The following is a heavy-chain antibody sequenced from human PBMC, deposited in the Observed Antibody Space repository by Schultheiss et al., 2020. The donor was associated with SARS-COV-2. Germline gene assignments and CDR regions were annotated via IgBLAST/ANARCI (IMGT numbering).Heavy chain of an antibody. CDR2: ISSNGGST. V-gene: IGHV3-64D*06. CDR1: GFTFSSYA. J-gene: IGHJ6*02. CDR3: ARDYYDSSGHYYYYYGMDV. D-gene: IGHD3-22*01. Sequence: GESLKISCSASGFTFSSYAMHWVRQAPGKGLEYVSAISSNGGSTYYADSVKGRFTISRDNSKNTLYLQMSSLRAEDTAVYYCARDYYDSSGHYYYYYGMDVWGQGTTVTVSS.